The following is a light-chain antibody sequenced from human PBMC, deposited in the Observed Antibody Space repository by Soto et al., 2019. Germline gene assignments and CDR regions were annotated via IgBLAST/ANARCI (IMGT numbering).Light chain of an antibody. CDR3: QQYNNWLALT. Sequence: EIVMTQSPATLSVSPGERATLSCRASQSVSSNLAWYQQKPGQAPRLLIYGASTRATGIPARFSGSGSGTEFTLTISSLQSEDCAVYCCQQYNNWLALTFGGGTKVEIK. J-gene: IGKJ4*01. CDR2: GAS. V-gene: IGKV3-15*01. CDR1: QSVSSN.